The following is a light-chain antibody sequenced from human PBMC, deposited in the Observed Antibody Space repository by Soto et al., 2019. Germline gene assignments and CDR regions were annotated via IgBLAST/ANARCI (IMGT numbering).Light chain of an antibody. CDR2: SAS. CDR3: QQYYDWPIT. CDR1: QSISTL. Sequence: EIVLTQSPATLSVSPGERATLSCRASQSISTLLAWYQQKLGQAPRLLIYSASTRATGIPARFSGSGSGADFTITISSLQSEDFAVYYCQQYYDWPITFGQGTRLEIK. V-gene: IGKV3-15*01. J-gene: IGKJ5*01.